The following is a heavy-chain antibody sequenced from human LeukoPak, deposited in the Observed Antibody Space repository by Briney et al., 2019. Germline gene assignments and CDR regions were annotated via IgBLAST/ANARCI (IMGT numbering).Heavy chain of an antibody. CDR3: ARRGESTNYGDYRFDS. CDR1: GFMFSSNW. V-gene: IGHV3-7*03. J-gene: IGHJ4*02. D-gene: IGHD4-17*01. Sequence: GGSLRLSCAASGFMFSSNWMSWVRLAPGKGLEWVANIKEDGTETYYVDSVKGRFTISRDNSKNTLYLQMNSLRVEDTAVYYCARRGESTNYGDYRFDSWGQGTLVIVSS. CDR2: IKEDGTET.